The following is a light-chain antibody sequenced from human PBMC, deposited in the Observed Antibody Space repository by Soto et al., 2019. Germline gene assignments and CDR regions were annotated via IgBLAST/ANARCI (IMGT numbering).Light chain of an antibody. CDR3: QQSYSTPLT. J-gene: IGKJ4*01. V-gene: IGKV1-39*01. CDR1: QSISSY. Sequence: DIQMTQSPSSLSASVGDRVTITCRASQSISSYLTWYQQKPGKAPKLLIYAASSLQSGVPSRFSGSGSGTYFTLTISSLQPEDVATYYCQQSYSTPLTFGGGTKVEIK. CDR2: AAS.